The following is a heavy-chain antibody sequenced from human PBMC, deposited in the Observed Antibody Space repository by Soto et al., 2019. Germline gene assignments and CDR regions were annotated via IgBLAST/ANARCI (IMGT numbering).Heavy chain of an antibody. V-gene: IGHV1-18*01. D-gene: IGHD2-15*01. CDR1: GYTFTSYG. CDR3: ARDHGSLVVVVANKVKGTNWFAP. J-gene: IGHJ5*02. Sequence: ASVKVSCKASGYTFTSYGISWVRQAPGQGLEWMGWISAYNGNTNYAQKLQGRVTMTTDTSTSTAYMELRSLRSDDTAVYYGARDHGSLVVVVANKVKGTNWFAPWGKGYLVTV. CDR2: ISAYNGNT.